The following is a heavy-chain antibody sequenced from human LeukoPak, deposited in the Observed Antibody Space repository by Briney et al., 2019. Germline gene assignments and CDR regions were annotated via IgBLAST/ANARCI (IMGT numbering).Heavy chain of an antibody. CDR2: IKQDGSDI. CDR3: TRDALYGDPSYYYMDV. Sequence: PGGSLRLSCAASGFTFNGFWMSWVRQAPGKGVEWVANIKQDGSDIYYLGSVRGRFTISSDNAMNSLYLQMNTLRAEDTAVYYCTRDALYGDPSYYYMDVWGKGTTVTVSS. CDR1: GFTFNGFW. V-gene: IGHV3-7*01. J-gene: IGHJ6*03. D-gene: IGHD4-17*01.